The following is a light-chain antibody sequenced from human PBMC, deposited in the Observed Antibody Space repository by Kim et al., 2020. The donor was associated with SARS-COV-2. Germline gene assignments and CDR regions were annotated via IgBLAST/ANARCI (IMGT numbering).Light chain of an antibody. J-gene: IGKJ2*01. CDR2: GAS. Sequence: SVSPGARATLSCRASQSVSSNLAWYQKKPGQAPRLVIYGASTRAAGVPARFSGSVSGAEFTLTITNLQPEDCAVYYCQQYNKWMYTFGQGTKLEIK. V-gene: IGKV3D-15*01. CDR3: QQYNKWMYT. CDR1: QSVSSN.